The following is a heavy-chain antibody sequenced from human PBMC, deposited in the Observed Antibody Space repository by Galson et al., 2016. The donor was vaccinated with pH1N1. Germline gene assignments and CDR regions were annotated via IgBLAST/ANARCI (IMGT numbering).Heavy chain of an antibody. V-gene: IGHV1-69*13. CDR2: IIAIFNTT. D-gene: IGHD3-22*01. J-gene: IGHJ2*01. CDR1: ESTFGSYG. Sequence: SVKVSCKASESTFGSYGINWVRQAPGQGLEWMGGIIAIFNTTKYAQNFQGRVTITADESTSTAYMELTSLRSEDTAMYYCAREDYYHTDLIDCYIYLWGRGSLLTLSP. CDR3: AREDYYHTDLIDCYIYL.